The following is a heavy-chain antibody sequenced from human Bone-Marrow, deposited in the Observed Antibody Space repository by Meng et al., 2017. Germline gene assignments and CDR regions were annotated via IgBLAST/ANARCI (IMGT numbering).Heavy chain of an antibody. Sequence: GESLKISCAASGFTFSSYAMHWVRQAPGKGLEWVAVISYDGSNKYYADSVKGRFTISRDNSKNTLYLQMNSLRAEDTAVYYCARGRIAAAGMLDYWGQGPLVTVSS. CDR2: ISYDGSNK. J-gene: IGHJ4*02. D-gene: IGHD6-13*01. V-gene: IGHV3-30*04. CDR1: GFTFSSYA. CDR3: ARGRIAAAGMLDY.